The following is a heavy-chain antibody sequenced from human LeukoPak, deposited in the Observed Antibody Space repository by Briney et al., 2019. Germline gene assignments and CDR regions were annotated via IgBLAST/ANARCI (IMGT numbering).Heavy chain of an antibody. CDR1: GFTFSSYA. D-gene: IGHD6-13*01. V-gene: IGHV3-30-3*01. Sequence: GGSLRLSCAASGFTFSSYAMHWVRQAPGKGLEWVAVISYDGSNKYYADSVKGRFTISRDNSKNTLYLQMNSLRAEDTAVYYCARVQKGIAAAGTGGGWFEPWGQGTLVTVS. CDR3: ARVQKGIAAAGTGGGWFEP. CDR2: ISYDGSNK. J-gene: IGHJ5*02.